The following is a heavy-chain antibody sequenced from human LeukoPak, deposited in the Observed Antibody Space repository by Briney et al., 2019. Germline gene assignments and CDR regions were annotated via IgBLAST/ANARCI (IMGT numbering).Heavy chain of an antibody. CDR3: TRYNTSSWDY. D-gene: IGHD6-6*01. V-gene: IGHV3-33*01. CDR1: GFTFTLSSYG. Sequence: GGSLRLSCAASGFTFTLSSYGMHWVRQVPGKGLEWVAVISYEGSLKYYADSVKGRFTISRDTSKNMLYLQMNSLRAEDTAVYYCTRYNTSSWDYWGQGTLVTVSS. CDR2: ISYEGSLK. J-gene: IGHJ4*02.